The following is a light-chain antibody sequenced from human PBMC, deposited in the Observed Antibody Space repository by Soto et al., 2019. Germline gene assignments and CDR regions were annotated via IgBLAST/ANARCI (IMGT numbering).Light chain of an antibody. CDR1: NSDVGGYDF. CDR2: EVN. Sequence: QSALTQPPSASGSPGQSVTISCTGTNSDVGGYDFVSWYQQHPGKAPKLMIYEVNKRPSGVPDRFSGSKSGNTASLTVSGLQDEDEARYYCSSFAGSNNVLFGGGTQLTVL. J-gene: IGLJ7*01. CDR3: SSFAGSNNVL. V-gene: IGLV2-8*01.